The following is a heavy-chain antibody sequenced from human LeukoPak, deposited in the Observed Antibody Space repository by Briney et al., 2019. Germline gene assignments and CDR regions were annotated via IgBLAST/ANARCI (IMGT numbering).Heavy chain of an antibody. CDR1: GGSISGYY. D-gene: IGHD2-15*01. CDR3: ARRLGIGYCSGVSCYYYMDV. Sequence: SDTLSLTCTVSGGSISGYYWSWIRQPPGKGLEWIGYVYYSGSTNYNPSLKNRVSMSVDTSKNQFSLKLNSVTAADTAVYYCARRLGIGYCSGVSCYYYMDVWGKGTTVTVSS. CDR2: VYYSGST. J-gene: IGHJ6*03. V-gene: IGHV4-59*07.